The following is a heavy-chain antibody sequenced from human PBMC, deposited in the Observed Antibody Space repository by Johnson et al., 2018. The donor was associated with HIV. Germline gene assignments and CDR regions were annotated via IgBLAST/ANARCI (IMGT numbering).Heavy chain of an antibody. D-gene: IGHD6-13*01. Sequence: QVQLVESGGGVVPPGRSLRLSCAASGFSLTSYTLHWVRQAPGKGLEWVAVISFDGNNKYYTESVQGRFPISRDNSKNTLYLQMNSLRSEDTAVYYCAIDGGIATALDGFDIWGQGTMVTVSS. CDR2: ISFDGNNK. V-gene: IGHV3-30*04. CDR1: GFSLTSYT. J-gene: IGHJ3*02. CDR3: AIDGGIATALDGFDI.